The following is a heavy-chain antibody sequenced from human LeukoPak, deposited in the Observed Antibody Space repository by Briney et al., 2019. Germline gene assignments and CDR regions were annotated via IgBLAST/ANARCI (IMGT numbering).Heavy chain of an antibody. J-gene: IGHJ4*02. CDR1: GGSISSSNW. V-gene: IGHV4-4*02. CDR3: ARGKQYLAYYGSGSYSFDY. D-gene: IGHD3-10*01. CDR2: INHSGST. Sequence: SETLSLTCAVSGGSISSSNWWSWVRQPPGKGLEWIGEINHSGSTNYNPSLKSRVTISVDTSKNQFSLKLSSVTAADTAVYYCARGKQYLAYYGSGSYSFDYWGQGTLVTVSS.